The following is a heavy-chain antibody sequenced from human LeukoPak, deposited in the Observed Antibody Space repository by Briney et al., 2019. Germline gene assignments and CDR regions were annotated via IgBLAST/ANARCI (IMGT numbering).Heavy chain of an antibody. CDR2: INHRGST. D-gene: IGHD3-3*01. Sequence: SETLSLTCAVYGGSFSGYYWSWIRQPPGKGLEWIGEINHRGSTNYNPSLKSRVTISVDTSKNQFSLKLSSVTAADTAVYYCARGPYYDFWSGYYRNYYYYGMDVWGQGTTVTVSS. V-gene: IGHV4-34*01. J-gene: IGHJ6*02. CDR3: ARGPYYDFWSGYYRNYYYYGMDV. CDR1: GGSFSGYY.